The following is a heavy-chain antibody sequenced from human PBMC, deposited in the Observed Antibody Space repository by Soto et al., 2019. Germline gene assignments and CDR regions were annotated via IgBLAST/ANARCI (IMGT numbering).Heavy chain of an antibody. V-gene: IGHV6-1*01. CDR3: ARESYGSGSYDDMDV. D-gene: IGHD3-10*01. Sequence: QTLSLTCVISGDSVSSKNAAWNWIRQSPSRGLEWLGRTYYRSKWYNDYAVSVKSRIDINPDTSKNQFSLQLNSVSPEDTAMYYCARESYGSGSYDDMDVWGQGTTVTVSS. CDR1: GDSVSSKNAA. CDR2: TYYRSKWYN. J-gene: IGHJ6*02.